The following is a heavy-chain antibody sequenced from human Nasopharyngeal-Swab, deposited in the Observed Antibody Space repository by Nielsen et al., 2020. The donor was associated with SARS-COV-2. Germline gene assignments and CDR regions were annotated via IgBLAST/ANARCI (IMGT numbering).Heavy chain of an antibody. CDR3: VSGVSDWSITIFGVVVSSFDY. CDR1: GFTFSNAW. D-gene: IGHD3-3*01. Sequence: GVSLKISCAASGFTFSNAWMSWVRQAPGKGLEWVGRIKSKTDGGTTDYAAPVKGRFTISRDDSKNTLYLQMNSLKTEDTAVYYCVSGVSDWSITIFGVVVSSFDYWGQGTLVTVSS. J-gene: IGHJ4*02. CDR2: IKSKTDGGTT. V-gene: IGHV3-15*01.